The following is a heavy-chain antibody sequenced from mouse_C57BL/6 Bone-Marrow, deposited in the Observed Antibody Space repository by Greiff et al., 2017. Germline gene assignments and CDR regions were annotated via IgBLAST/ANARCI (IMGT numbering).Heavy chain of an antibody. V-gene: IGHV1-50*01. CDR1: GYTFTSYW. CDR2: IDPSDIFT. J-gene: IGHJ3*01. D-gene: IGHD1-1*01. CDR3: AFMWSFAY. Sequence: QVQLQQPGAELVKPGASVKLSCKASGYTFTSYWMQWVKQRPGQGLEWIGEIDPSDIFTNSNQKFTGKATLTVSTSSSPTYMRLSSLTSEDSAVYYCAFMWSFAYWGQGTLVTVSA.